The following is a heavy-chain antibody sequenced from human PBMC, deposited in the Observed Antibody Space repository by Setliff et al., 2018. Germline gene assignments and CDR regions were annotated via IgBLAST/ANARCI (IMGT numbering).Heavy chain of an antibody. CDR3: ARGDRWGYSYGPYYYGMDV. CDR2: ISSSGSTI. Sequence: PGGSLRLSCAASGFTFSDYYMSWIRQAPGKGLEWVSYISSSGSTIYYADSVKGRFTISRDNAKNSLYLQMNSLRAEDTAVYYCARGDRWGYSYGPYYYGMDVWGQGTTVTVYS. CDR1: GFTFSDYY. V-gene: IGHV3-11*04. D-gene: IGHD5-18*01. J-gene: IGHJ6*02.